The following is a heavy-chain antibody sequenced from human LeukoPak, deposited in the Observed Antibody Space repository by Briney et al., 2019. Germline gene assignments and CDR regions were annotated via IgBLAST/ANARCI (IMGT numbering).Heavy chain of an antibody. CDR2: SYYGGST. Sequence: SETLSLTCTVSGDSITSSNHYWVWIRQPPGKGLEWIGSSYYGGSTYYNPSLKSRVTISQDTSKNQFSLKVNTVTAADTAVYHCARRSHCTGDSCYPVWGQGTTVTVSS. CDR3: ARRSHCTGDSCYPV. J-gene: IGHJ6*02. V-gene: IGHV4-39*01. CDR1: GDSITSSNHY. D-gene: IGHD2-15*01.